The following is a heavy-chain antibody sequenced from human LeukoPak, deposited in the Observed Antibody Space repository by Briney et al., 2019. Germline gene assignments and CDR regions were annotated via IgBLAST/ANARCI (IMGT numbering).Heavy chain of an antibody. Sequence: GGSLRLSCTASGFTFSGYSMSWIRQAPGKGLEWVSSFGTRSTSIYHAGSVKGRFAISRDNAKNSLYLQMNSLRAEDTALYYCAREVSEGFDFWGQGTLVTVSS. CDR2: FGTRSTSI. CDR3: AREVSEGFDF. D-gene: IGHD3-22*01. V-gene: IGHV3-21*01. CDR1: GFTFSGYS. J-gene: IGHJ4*02.